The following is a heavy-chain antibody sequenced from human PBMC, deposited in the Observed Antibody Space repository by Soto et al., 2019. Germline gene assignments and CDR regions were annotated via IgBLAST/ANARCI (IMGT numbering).Heavy chain of an antibody. D-gene: IGHD6-19*01. CDR3: AREFGSSGWYSRFYFDY. J-gene: IGHJ4*02. CDR2: IYHSGST. Sequence: QVQLQELGPGLVKPSGTLSLTCAVSGGSISSSNWWSWVRQPPGKGLEWIGEIYHSGSTNYNPSLKSRVTISVDKSKNQFSLKLSSVTAADTAVYYCAREFGSSGWYSRFYFDYWGQGTLVTVSS. CDR1: GGSISSSNW. V-gene: IGHV4-4*02.